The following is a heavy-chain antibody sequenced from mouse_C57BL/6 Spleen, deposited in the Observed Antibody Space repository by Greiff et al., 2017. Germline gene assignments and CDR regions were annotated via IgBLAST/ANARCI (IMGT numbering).Heavy chain of an antibody. D-gene: IGHD2-4*01. CDR3: AVYDYDEGMDY. CDR1: GYTFTSYW. V-gene: IGHV1-53*01. Sequence: QVQLQQPGTELVKPGASVKLSCKASGYTFTSYWMHWVKQRPGQGLEWIGNINPSNGCTNYNQKFKGKATLTVNKSSSTAYMGRRSLTSEDSAVYYCAVYDYDEGMDYWGQGTSVTVSS. J-gene: IGHJ4*01. CDR2: INPSNGCT.